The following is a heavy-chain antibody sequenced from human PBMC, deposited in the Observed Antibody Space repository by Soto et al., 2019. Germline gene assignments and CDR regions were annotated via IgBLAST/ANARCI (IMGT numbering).Heavy chain of an antibody. J-gene: IGHJ6*02. CDR2: ISYDGSNK. V-gene: IGHV3-30-3*01. CDR1: GFTFSSYA. Sequence: QVQLVESGGGVVQPGRSLRLSCAASGFTFSSYAMHWVRQAPGKGLEWVAVISYDGSNKNHADTVKGRFTISRDNSKNTXXLQMNRLRAEDTAVYYCARGYDFWSGYYYPYGMDVWGQGTTVTVSS. D-gene: IGHD3-3*01. CDR3: ARGYDFWSGYYYPYGMDV.